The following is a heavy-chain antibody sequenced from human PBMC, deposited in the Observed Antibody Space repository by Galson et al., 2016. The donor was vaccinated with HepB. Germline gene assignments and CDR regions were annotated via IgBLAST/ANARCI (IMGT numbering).Heavy chain of an antibody. CDR2: IAWDDDK. Sequence: PALVKPTQTLTLTCAFSGFSLSSIGMSVSWIRQPPGKALEWLALIAWDDDKFYNPSLKTRLTISKDTSKNQVVLTMTNMDPVDTATYYCARLLWRDAFDIWGQGTMVTVSS. J-gene: IGHJ3*02. D-gene: IGHD1-1*01. CDR1: GFSLSSIGMS. V-gene: IGHV2-70*01. CDR3: ARLLWRDAFDI.